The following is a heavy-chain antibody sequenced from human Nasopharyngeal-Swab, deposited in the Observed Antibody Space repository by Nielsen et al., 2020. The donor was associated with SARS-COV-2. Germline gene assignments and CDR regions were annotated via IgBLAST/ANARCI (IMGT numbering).Heavy chain of an antibody. CDR1: GCSISTSSYY. Sequence: SETLSLTCTASGCSISTSSYYWGWMRPAPGKGLEWIGSIFYGGSTYYNPSLESRVTISVDTSKNQFSLKLSSVTAADTAVYYCARDKGGDYDPSYAFDIWGQGTMVTVSS. D-gene: IGHD4-17*01. J-gene: IGHJ3*02. CDR2: IFYGGST. V-gene: IGHV4-39*02. CDR3: ARDKGGDYDPSYAFDI.